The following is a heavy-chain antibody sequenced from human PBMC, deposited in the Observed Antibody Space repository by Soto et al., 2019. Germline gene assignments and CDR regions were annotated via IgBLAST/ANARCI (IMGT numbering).Heavy chain of an antibody. Sequence: GSLRLSCAASGFLFSSYAMHWVRQVPGKGLEWVAVISYDGSNKYYADSVKGRFTISRHNSKNALYLQMNSLRAEDTAVYYCARDPSYCSGGSCFYYFDYWGQGT. CDR2: ISYDGSNK. CDR1: GFLFSSYA. CDR3: ARDPSYCSGGSCFYYFDY. V-gene: IGHV3-30-3*01. D-gene: IGHD2-15*01. J-gene: IGHJ4*02.